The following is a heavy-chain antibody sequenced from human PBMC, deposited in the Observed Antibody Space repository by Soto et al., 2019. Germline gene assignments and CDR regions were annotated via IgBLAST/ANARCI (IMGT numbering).Heavy chain of an antibody. V-gene: IGHV3-23*01. Sequence: GGSLRLSCAASGVTFSSYAMSWVRQAPGKGLEWVSAISGSGGSTYYADSVKGRFTISRDNSKNTLYLQMNSLRAEDTALYYCAKGRSYYYYYGVDVWGQGTTVTVSS. J-gene: IGHJ6*02. CDR3: AKGRSYYYYYGVDV. CDR2: ISGSGGST. CDR1: GVTFSSYA.